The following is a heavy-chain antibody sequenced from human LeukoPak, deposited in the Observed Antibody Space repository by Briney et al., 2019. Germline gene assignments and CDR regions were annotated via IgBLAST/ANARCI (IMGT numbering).Heavy chain of an antibody. J-gene: IGHJ4*02. D-gene: IGHD3-9*01. CDR2: IYSGGST. CDR1: EFSVGSNY. V-gene: IGHV3-66*01. CDR3: AKETVLRYFL. Sequence: GGSLRLSCAASEFSVGSNYMTWVRQAPGKGLEWVSLIYSGGSTYYADSVKGRFTISRDNSKNTLYLQMNSLRAEDTAVYYCAKETVLRYFLWGQGTLVTVSS.